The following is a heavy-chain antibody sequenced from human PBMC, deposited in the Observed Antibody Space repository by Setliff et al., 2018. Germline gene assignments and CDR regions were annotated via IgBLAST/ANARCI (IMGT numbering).Heavy chain of an antibody. J-gene: IGHJ4*02. V-gene: IGHV1-18*01. CDR1: GYTFTNYG. CDR3: ARINFYVSSGYYYAPEL. Sequence: ASVKVSCKASGYTFTNYGITWVRQAPGRGLEWMGWINNYSFKTTYAQKFLDRVTITTDTSATTAYMELGSLRSDDTAVHYCARINFYVSSGYYYAPELWGQGTLVTVSS. CDR2: INNYSFKT. D-gene: IGHD3-22*01.